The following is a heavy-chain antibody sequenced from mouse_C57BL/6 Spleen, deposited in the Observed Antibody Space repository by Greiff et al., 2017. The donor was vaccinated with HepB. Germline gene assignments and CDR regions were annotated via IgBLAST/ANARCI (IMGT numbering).Heavy chain of an antibody. CDR2: IYPGSGST. V-gene: IGHV1-55*01. CDR3: AREKAYHKYFAV. Sequence: QVQLQQPGAELVKPGASVKMSCKASGYTFTSYWITWVKQRPGQGLEWIGDIYPGSGSTNYNEKFKSKATLTVDTSSSTAYMQLSSLTSEDSAVYDCAREKAYHKYFAVWGTGTTVTVSS. D-gene: IGHD2-12*01. CDR1: GYTFTSYW. J-gene: IGHJ1*03.